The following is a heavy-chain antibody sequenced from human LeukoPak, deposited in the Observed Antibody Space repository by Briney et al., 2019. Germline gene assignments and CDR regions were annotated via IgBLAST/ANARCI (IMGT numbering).Heavy chain of an antibody. CDR2: LSPYVRST. CDR3: TRMSREAPGLPDL. V-gene: IGHV3-74*01. CDR1: GFTSRSYW. D-gene: IGHD5-24*01. J-gene: IGHJ5*02. Sequence: PGGSLRLSRAPPGFTSRSYWMRTVRQAPGEGLVWVSRLSPYVRSTTSADSVKGRFTISRANAKTPLYLQIGTLRANDTAVSYFTRMSREAPGLPDLWGQGTLVTVSS.